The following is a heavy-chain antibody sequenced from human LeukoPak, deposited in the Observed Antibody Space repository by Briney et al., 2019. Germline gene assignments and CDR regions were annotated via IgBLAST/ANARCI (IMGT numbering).Heavy chain of an antibody. CDR3: ARGSRGYSYG. J-gene: IGHJ4*02. V-gene: IGHV4-61*01. CDR2: IYYSAST. CDR1: GGSVSSGSYY. D-gene: IGHD5-18*01. Sequence: SETLSLTCTVSGGSVSSGSYYWSWIRQPPGKGLEWIGYIYYSASTNYSPSLKSRVTISVDTSNNQFSLKLSSVTAADTAVYYCARGSRGYSYGWGQGTLVTVSS.